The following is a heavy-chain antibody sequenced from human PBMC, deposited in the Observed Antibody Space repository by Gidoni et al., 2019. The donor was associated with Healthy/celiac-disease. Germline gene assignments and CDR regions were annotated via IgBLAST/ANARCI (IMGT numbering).Heavy chain of an antibody. CDR1: GFTFSSYS. J-gene: IGHJ5*02. Sequence: EVQLVESGGGLVQPGGSLRLSCAASGFTFSSYSMNWVRQAPGKGLEWVSYISSSSSTIYYADSVKGRFTISRDNAKNSLYLQMNSLRDEDTAVYYCARDKARGSPHHNWFDPWGQGTLVTVSS. D-gene: IGHD3-10*01. CDR3: ARDKARGSPHHNWFDP. CDR2: ISSSSSTI. V-gene: IGHV3-48*02.